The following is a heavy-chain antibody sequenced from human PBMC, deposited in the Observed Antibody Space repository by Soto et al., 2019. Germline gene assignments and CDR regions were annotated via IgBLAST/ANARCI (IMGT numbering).Heavy chain of an antibody. D-gene: IGHD3-16*01. V-gene: IGHV4-31*03. J-gene: IGHJ3*01. CDR1: GDSISSGGYY. Sequence: QVQLQQSGPGLVKPSQTMSLTGTVSGDSISSGGYYWTWVRQRPGPGLEWIGYIRYSESTYYNPSLNGRLIGSIDTSKNQFSLRLSSVTAADTAVYFCTGGAWGYAFDVWGHETMVTVAS. CDR2: IRYSEST. CDR3: TGGAWGYAFDV.